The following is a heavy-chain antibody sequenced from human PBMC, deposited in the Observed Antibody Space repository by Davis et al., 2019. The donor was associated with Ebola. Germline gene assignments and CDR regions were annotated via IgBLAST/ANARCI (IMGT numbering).Heavy chain of an antibody. V-gene: IGHV4-34*01. CDR3: ASVVPAAWVTPTAGSLDY. J-gene: IGHJ4*02. CDR2: INHIGSA. CDR1: GGSFSGYY. Sequence: SETLSLTCAVYGGSFSGYYWSWIRQPPGKGLEWIGEINHIGSANYNPSPKSRVPLSIDTSKNHFSLNLSSVTAADTAVYYCASVVPAAWVTPTAGSLDYWGQGTSVTVAS. D-gene: IGHD2-2*01.